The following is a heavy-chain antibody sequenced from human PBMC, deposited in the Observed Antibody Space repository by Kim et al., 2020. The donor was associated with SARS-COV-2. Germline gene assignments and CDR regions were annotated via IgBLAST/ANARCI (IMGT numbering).Heavy chain of an antibody. Sequence: YAASVKGRFTISRDNSKNTLYLQMNSLRAEDTAVYYCARGYSSWYSTFDYWGQGTLVTVSS. D-gene: IGHD6-13*01. CDR3: ARGYSSWYSTFDY. V-gene: IGHV3-33*01. J-gene: IGHJ4*02.